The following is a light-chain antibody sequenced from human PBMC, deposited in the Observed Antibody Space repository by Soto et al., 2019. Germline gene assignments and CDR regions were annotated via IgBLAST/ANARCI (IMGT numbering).Light chain of an antibody. CDR1: QGISTY. CDR2: AAS. Sequence: DIQMTQSPSSLSASVGDRLTITCRASQGISTYLNWYQQKPGKAPKLLIYAASTLQSGVPSRFSGGASETDFTLTISSLQPEDFATYSCQQNYSATWTFGQGTKVDIK. V-gene: IGKV1-39*01. CDR3: QQNYSATWT. J-gene: IGKJ1*01.